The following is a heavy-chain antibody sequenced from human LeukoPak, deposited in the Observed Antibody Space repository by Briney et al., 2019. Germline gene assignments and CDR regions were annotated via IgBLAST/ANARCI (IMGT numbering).Heavy chain of an antibody. CDR2: LYYSGST. V-gene: IGHV4-59*01. Sequence: PSETLSLTCTVSGGSISSYYWSWIRQPPGKGLEWIGYLYYSGSTNYNPSLKSRVTISVDTSKNQFSLKLSSVTAADTAVYYCARDRDNYGSRRYAFDIWGPGTMVTVSS. CDR3: ARDRDNYGSRRYAFDI. CDR1: GGSISSYY. J-gene: IGHJ3*02. D-gene: IGHD3-10*01.